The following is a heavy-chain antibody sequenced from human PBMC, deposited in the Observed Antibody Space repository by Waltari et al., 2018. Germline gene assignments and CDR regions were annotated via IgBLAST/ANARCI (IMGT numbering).Heavy chain of an antibody. D-gene: IGHD3-16*01. J-gene: IGHJ3*02. V-gene: IGHV1-69*01. CDR2: TIPIFGSP. CDR1: GGNFGRYA. Sequence: RSSGGNFGRYAITWVRQAPGQGLEWMGGTIPIFGSPMYAPKFQGRVSITADELTYTVYMELNSLRSDDTAIYYCARRKLGEAFDIWGQGTMVIVSS. CDR3: ARRKLGEAFDI.